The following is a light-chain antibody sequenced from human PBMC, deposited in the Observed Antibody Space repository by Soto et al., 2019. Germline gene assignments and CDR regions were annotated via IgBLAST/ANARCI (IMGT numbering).Light chain of an antibody. Sequence: SYELTQPPSVSVSPGQTASITCSGDKSGDKYACWYQQKPGQSPVLVIYQDSKRPSGIPERFSGSNSGNTATLTISGTQAMDEADYYCQAWDSSTGVVFGGGTKVTVL. CDR1: KSGDKY. CDR2: QDS. CDR3: QAWDSSTGVV. V-gene: IGLV3-1*01. J-gene: IGLJ2*01.